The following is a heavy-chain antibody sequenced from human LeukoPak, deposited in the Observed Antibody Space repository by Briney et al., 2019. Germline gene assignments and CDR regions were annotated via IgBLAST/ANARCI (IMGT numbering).Heavy chain of an antibody. CDR1: GFTFSSYP. CDR3: ARDYPADY. V-gene: IGHV3-30-3*01. Sequence: GGSLRLSCAASGFTFSSYPIHWVRRAPGKGLDWVALISSDGSDKKYADSVKGRFTISRDNSKNTLYLQMHSLRVEDTAVYYCARDYPADYWGQGTLVTVSS. J-gene: IGHJ4*02. CDR2: ISSDGSDK.